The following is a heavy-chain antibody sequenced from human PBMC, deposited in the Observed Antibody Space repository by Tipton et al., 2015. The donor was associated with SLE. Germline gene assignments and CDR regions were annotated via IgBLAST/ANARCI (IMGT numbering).Heavy chain of an antibody. Sequence: TLSLTCTVSGDSISGGDYYWTWIRQPAGKGLEWIGRIYINGPSNYNPSLRSRVTISVDTSKNQFSLKLSSATVADTAVYYCARQKGGWFEDVAWGLGAHVTVSS. CDR1: GDSISGGDYY. CDR2: IYINGPS. J-gene: IGHJ5*02. V-gene: IGHV4-61*02. CDR3: ARQKGGWFEDVA. D-gene: IGHD6-19*01.